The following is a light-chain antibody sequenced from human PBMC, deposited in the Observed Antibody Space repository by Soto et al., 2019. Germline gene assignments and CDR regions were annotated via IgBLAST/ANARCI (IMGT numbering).Light chain of an antibody. CDR3: SSYTSKSSLI. CDR2: EVR. Sequence: QSVLPQPASVSGSPGQSITISCAGTMRDVGAYNLVSWYQQHPGRAPQLIIYEVRNRPSGISLRFSGSKSGNTASLTISGLQAEDEADYYCSSYTSKSSLIFGGGTKVTVL. CDR1: MRDVGAYNL. J-gene: IGLJ2*01. V-gene: IGLV2-14*01.